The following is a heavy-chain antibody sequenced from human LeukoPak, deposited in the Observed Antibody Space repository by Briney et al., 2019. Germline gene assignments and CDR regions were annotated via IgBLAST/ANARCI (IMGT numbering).Heavy chain of an antibody. J-gene: IGHJ5*02. V-gene: IGHV1-8*01. D-gene: IGHD1-26*01. CDR3: ARGLHSGGYYFLDP. CDR2: MNPNSGNT. Sequence: ASVKVSCKPSGYTFNNYDITWVRQAPGQGLEWMGWMNPNSGNTGSAQEFRGRVTMTKDTSTSTDYIELSSLRSDDTGMYYCARGLHSGGYYFLDPWGQGTLVTVSS. CDR1: GYTFNNYD.